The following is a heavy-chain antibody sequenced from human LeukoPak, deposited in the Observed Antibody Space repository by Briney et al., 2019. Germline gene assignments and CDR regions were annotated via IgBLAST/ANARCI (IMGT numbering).Heavy chain of an antibody. CDR1: GGSFSGYY. CDR3: ARDLGHITLGSTYYHNWFDP. D-gene: IGHD3-22*01. Sequence: PSETLSLTCAVYGGSFSGYYWSWIRQPPGKGLEWIGEINHSENTNYNPSLKSRVTISIDTSNNQFSLKMSSVIAADTAVYYCARDLGHITLGSTYYHNWFDPWGQGTLVTVSS. CDR2: INHSENT. J-gene: IGHJ5*02. V-gene: IGHV4-34*01.